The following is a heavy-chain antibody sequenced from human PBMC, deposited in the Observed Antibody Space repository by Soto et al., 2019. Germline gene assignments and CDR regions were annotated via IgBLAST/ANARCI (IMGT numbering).Heavy chain of an antibody. CDR1: GYTFTSYG. CDR2: ISAYNGNT. V-gene: IGHV1-18*04. J-gene: IGHJ6*02. CDR3: SGFPLCSRTSCYSSYGIDV. D-gene: IGHD2-2*01. Sequence: SSVMGSCKASGYTFTSYGINWVRQAPAQGLEWMGWISAYNGNTNYAQKLQGRVTMTTDTYTSTAYMELRSLRSEDTAVYYCSGFPLCSRTSCYSSYGIDVSGQGTNVTVSS.